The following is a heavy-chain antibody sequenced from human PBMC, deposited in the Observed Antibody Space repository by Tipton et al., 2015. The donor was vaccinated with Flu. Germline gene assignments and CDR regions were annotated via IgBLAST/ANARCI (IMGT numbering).Heavy chain of an antibody. J-gene: IGHJ4*02. CDR1: GDSISTYF. CDR2: VYTTGTT. D-gene: IGHD2/OR15-2a*01. Sequence: TLSLTCTVSGDSISTYFWSWVRQPAGKGLEWIGRVYTTGTTNYSPSLKSRVTMSVDTSQNRISLRLSSVTAADTAVYYCARDLYVIPGALHYWGQGALVTVSS. V-gene: IGHV4-4*07. CDR3: ARDLYVIPGALHY.